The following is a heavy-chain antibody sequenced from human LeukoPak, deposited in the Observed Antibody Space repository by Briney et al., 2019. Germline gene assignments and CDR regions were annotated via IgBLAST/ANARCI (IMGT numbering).Heavy chain of an antibody. Sequence: SETLSLTCTVFDGSISPYYWSRVRQPRGKGPEWIGYIYYSGYTNYNPSLKSRVTMSVDTSKNQFSLKLSSVAAADTAVYYCARLLGHDYSSRLPRNGTDVWGQGTTVTVSS. CDR2: IYYSGYT. J-gene: IGHJ6*02. D-gene: IGHD6-13*01. CDR3: ARLLGHDYSSRLPRNGTDV. V-gene: IGHV4-59*08. CDR1: DGSISPYY.